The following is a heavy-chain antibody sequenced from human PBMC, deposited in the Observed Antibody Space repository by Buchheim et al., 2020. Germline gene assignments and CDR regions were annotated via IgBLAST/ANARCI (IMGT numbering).Heavy chain of an antibody. V-gene: IGHV3-23*01. CDR3: AKGPPHYSSSWSLFDP. CDR1: GFTFSIYA. D-gene: IGHD6-13*01. CDR2: LSDSGGST. J-gene: IGHJ5*02. Sequence: EVQLLESGGDLVQPGGSLRLSCAASGFTFSIYAMSWVRQAPGKGLEWVSTLSDSGGSTYYTDSVKGRFTISRDNSKNTLYLQMNSLRAEDTAVYYCAKGPPHYSSSWSLFDPWGQGAL.